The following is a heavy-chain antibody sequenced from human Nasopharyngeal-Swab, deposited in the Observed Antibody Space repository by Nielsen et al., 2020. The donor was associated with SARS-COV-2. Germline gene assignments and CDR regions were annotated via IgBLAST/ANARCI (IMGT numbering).Heavy chain of an antibody. J-gene: IGHJ6*02. D-gene: IGHD5-24*01. CDR2: IYYSGST. Sequence: GSLRLSCTVSGGSVSSGSYCWSWIRQPPGKGLEWIGYIYYSGSTNYNPSVKSRVTISVDTSKNQFSLKLSSVTAADTAVYYCARVSWDGYYYYYGLDVWGQGTTVTVSS. V-gene: IGHV4-61*01. CDR1: GGSVSSGSYC. CDR3: ARVSWDGYYYYYGLDV.